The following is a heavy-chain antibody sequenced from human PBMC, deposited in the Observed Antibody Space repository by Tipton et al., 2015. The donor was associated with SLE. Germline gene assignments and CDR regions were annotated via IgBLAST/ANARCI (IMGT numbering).Heavy chain of an antibody. D-gene: IGHD2-2*01. CDR2: IYYSGST. V-gene: IGHV4-39*07. Sequence: TLSLTCTVSGGSISSSSYYWGWIRQPPGKGLEWIGSIYYSGSTYYNPSLKSRVTISVDTSKNQFSLKLSSVTAADTAVYYCAKERGRYQLLDAFDIWGQGTMVTVSS. CDR1: GGSISSSSYY. J-gene: IGHJ3*02. CDR3: AKERGRYQLLDAFDI.